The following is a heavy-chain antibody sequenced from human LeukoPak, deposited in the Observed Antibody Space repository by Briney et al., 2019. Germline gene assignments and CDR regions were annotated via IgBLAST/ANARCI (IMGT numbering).Heavy chain of an antibody. Sequence: PGGSLRLSCAASGFTFSTFSMNWVRQAPGKGLEWVSTISTNGVAKYYADSVKGRFTISRDNSNNTLYLQMNSLRAEDMAVYYCAKKGYAGSGTYSYYFDYWGRGTLVTVSS. J-gene: IGHJ4*02. D-gene: IGHD3-10*01. CDR1: GFTFSTFS. V-gene: IGHV3-23*01. CDR3: AKKGYAGSGTYSYYFDY. CDR2: ISTNGVAK.